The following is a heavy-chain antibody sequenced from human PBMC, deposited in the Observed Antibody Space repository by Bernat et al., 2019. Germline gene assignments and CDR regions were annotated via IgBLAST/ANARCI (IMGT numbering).Heavy chain of an antibody. CDR1: GFTFRNAW. CDR3: TTSPIAAALGKYCYYYYMDV. J-gene: IGHJ6*03. Sequence: EVQLVESGGGLVKPGGSLRLSCAASGFTFRNAWMSWVRQGPGKGLEWVGRFKSKIDGGTIDYAAPVKGRFTISRDDSKNTLFLHMNSLKTEDTAIYCCTTSPIAAALGKYCYYYYMDVWGKGTTVTVSS. D-gene: IGHD6-25*01. CDR2: FKSKIDGGTI. V-gene: IGHV3-15*01.